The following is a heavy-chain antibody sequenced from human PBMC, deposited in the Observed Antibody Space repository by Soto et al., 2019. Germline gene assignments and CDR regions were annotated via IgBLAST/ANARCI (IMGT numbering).Heavy chain of an antibody. J-gene: IGHJ4*02. CDR3: ARGYCSSTSCQYYLDN. CDR1: GYTFTGYA. V-gene: IGHV1-3*01. CDR2: INGGNGDT. Sequence: ASVKVSCKASGYTFTGYAIHWVRQAPGQRLEWMGWINGGNGDTKYSQKFQGRVTITRDTSARTAYMELTSLGSEDTAVYHCARGYCSSTSCQYYLDNWGQGTLVTVSS. D-gene: IGHD2-2*01.